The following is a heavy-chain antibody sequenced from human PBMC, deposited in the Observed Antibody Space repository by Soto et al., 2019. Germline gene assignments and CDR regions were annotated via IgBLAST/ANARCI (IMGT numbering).Heavy chain of an antibody. J-gene: IGHJ4*02. CDR2: KWFFASGGNE. Sequence: SLTLSWATSKFTYSNYVVDWVRQTPGKGLDRVAVKWFFASGGNEYYADSVKGRFAISRDDSKQTEYLEMTSLRAEDTAVYYCGRDQYSRARYYLDVWGQGTLVTLSS. CDR3: GRDQYSRARYYLDV. D-gene: IGHD4-4*01. V-gene: IGHV3-33*01. CDR1: KFTYSNYV.